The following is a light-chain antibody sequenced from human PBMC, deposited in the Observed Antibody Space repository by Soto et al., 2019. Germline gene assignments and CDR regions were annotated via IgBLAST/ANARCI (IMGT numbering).Light chain of an antibody. J-gene: IGLJ2*01. V-gene: IGLV6-57*04. Sequence: NFMLTQPHSVSESPGKTVTISCTRSSGSIASNHVQWYQQRPGSAPTTVIYKDNQRPSGVPDRFSGSIDISSNSASLTISGLKTEDEADYSCQSYDDNNVLFGGRTKLTVL. CDR3: QSYDDNNVL. CDR2: KDN. CDR1: SGSIASNH.